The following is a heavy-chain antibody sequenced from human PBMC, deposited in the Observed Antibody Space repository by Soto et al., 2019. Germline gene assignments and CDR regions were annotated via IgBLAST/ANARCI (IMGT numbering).Heavy chain of an antibody. CDR2: ISASSAST. J-gene: IGHJ4*02. V-gene: IGHV3-23*01. CDR1: GFTFSDYA. Sequence: GGSLRLSCAASGFTFSDYAMAWVRQVPGKGLEWISIISASSASTYSAASVKGRFAISRDNSKNTLYLQMNSLRADDTAVYYCAKGDGRVNIPRPSIDYWGQGTLVTVSS. D-gene: IGHD2-2*01. CDR3: AKGDGRVNIPRPSIDY.